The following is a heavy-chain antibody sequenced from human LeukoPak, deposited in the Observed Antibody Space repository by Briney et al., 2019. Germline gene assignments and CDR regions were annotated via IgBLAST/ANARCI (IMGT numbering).Heavy chain of an antibody. D-gene: IGHD2-15*01. CDR3: ARGGLYCSGGSCYLVY. Sequence: GALRLSCAASGFTFSSYWMSWVRQAPGKGLEWVANIKQDGSEKYYVDSVKGRFTISRDNAKNSLYLQMNSLRAEDTAVYYCARGGLYCSGGSCYLVYWGQGTLVTVPS. V-gene: IGHV3-7*01. J-gene: IGHJ4*02. CDR2: IKQDGSEK. CDR1: GFTFSSYW.